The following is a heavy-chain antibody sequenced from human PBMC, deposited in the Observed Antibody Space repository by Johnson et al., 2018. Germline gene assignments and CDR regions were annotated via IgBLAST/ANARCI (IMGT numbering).Heavy chain of an antibody. D-gene: IGHD1-1*01. CDR3: AKDADGSGYFDR. CDR2: ISWDGISA. J-gene: IGHJ4*02. Sequence: EVQLVESGGAVVQPGGSLRLSCTASDSTFDEYMMHCVRQAPGKALEWVPLISWDGISAFYSDSVKGRFVISIDNRKNSLYLQMNSLTTEDTSFYYCAKDADGSGYFDRWGQGALVTVSS. CDR1: DSTFDEYM. V-gene: IGHV3-43*01.